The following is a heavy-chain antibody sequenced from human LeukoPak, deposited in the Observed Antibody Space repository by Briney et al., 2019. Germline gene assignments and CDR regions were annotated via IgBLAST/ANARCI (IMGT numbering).Heavy chain of an antibody. CDR1: GFTFSSYA. Sequence: GGSLRLSCAASGFTFSSYAMHWVRQAPGKGLEWVAVISYDGSNKYYADSVKGRFTTSRDNSKNTLYLQMNSLRAEDTAVYYCAGYNVLRFLEWLPRHFDYWGQGTLVTVSS. J-gene: IGHJ4*02. CDR3: AGYNVLRFLEWLPRHFDY. D-gene: IGHD3-3*01. V-gene: IGHV3-30-3*01. CDR2: ISYDGSNK.